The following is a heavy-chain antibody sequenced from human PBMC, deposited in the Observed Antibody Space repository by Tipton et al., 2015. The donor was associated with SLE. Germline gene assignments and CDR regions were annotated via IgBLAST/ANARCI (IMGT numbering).Heavy chain of an antibody. J-gene: IGHJ6*02. CDR3: ARDRVRGDIVVVPSEGYYYYYGMDV. Sequence: VQSGAEVKKPGASVKVSCKASGYTFTGYYMHWVRQAPGQGLEWMGWINPNSGGTNYAQKFQGRVTMTRDTSISTAYMELSRLRSDDTAVYYCARDRVRGDIVVVPSEGYYYYYGMDVWGQGTTVTVSS. D-gene: IGHD2-2*01. CDR2: INPNSGGT. V-gene: IGHV1-2*02. CDR1: GYTFTGYY.